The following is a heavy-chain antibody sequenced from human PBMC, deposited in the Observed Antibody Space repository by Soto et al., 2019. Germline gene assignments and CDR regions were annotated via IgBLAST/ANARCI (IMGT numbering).Heavy chain of an antibody. V-gene: IGHV1-69*01. CDR3: ASAIRFLEWLFVGMDV. D-gene: IGHD3-3*01. Sequence: QVQLVQSGAEVKKPGSSVKVSCKASGGTFSSYAISWVRQAPGQGLEWMGGIIPIFGTANYAQKFQGRVTITADDSTSTAYMELSSLRSEDTAVYYCASAIRFLEWLFVGMDVWGQGTTVTVSS. J-gene: IGHJ6*02. CDR2: IIPIFGTA. CDR1: GGTFSSYA.